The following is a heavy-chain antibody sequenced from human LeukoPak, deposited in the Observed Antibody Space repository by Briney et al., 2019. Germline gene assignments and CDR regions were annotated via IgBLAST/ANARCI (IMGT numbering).Heavy chain of an antibody. V-gene: IGHV3-23*01. J-gene: IGHJ6*03. CDR2: ISGSGGST. Sequence: GGSLRLSCAASGFTFSSYAMSWVRQAPGKGLEWVSAISGSGGSTYYADSVKGRFTISRDNSKNTLYLQMNSLRGEDTAVYYCARALVGRSAIGYYYYYMDVWGKGTKVTVSS. CDR3: ARALVGRSAIGYYYYYMDV. CDR1: GFTFSSYA. D-gene: IGHD2-15*01.